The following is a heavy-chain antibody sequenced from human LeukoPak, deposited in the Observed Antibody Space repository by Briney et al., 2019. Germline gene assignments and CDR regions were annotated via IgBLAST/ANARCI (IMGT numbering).Heavy chain of an antibody. CDR3: ARDGYYDSSGYPLSRAFDI. D-gene: IGHD3-22*01. Sequence: SVKVSCKASGGTFSSYAISWVRQAPGQGLEWMGGIIPIFGTANYAQKFQGRVTITADKSTSTACMELSSVTAADTAVYYCARDGYYDSSGYPLSRAFDIWGQGTMVTVSS. CDR1: GGTFSSYA. V-gene: IGHV1-69*06. J-gene: IGHJ3*02. CDR2: IIPIFGTA.